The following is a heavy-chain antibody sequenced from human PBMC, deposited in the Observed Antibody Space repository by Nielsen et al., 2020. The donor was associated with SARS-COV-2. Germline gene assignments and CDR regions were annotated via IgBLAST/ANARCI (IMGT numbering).Heavy chain of an antibody. D-gene: IGHD3-22*01. CDR2: IWYDGSNK. CDR1: GFTFSSYG. Sequence: GESLKISCAASGFTFSSYGMHWVRQAPGKGPEWVAVIWYDGSNKYYADSVKGRFTISRDNSKNTLYLQMNSLRAEDTAVYYCASGPYYYDSSGYSFDYWGQGTLVTVSS. V-gene: IGHV3-33*01. CDR3: ASGPYYYDSSGYSFDY. J-gene: IGHJ4*02.